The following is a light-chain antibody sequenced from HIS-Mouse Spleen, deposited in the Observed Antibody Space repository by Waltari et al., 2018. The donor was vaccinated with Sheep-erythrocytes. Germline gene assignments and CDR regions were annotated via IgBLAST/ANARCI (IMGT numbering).Light chain of an antibody. Sequence: DIQMTQSPSSVSASVGDRVTITCRASQGISSWLGWYQQKPGKAPKLLIYAASSLRSGVPSSVSGSGSGTDFTLTISSLQPEDFATYYCQQANSFPPTFGQGTKVEIK. CDR2: AAS. V-gene: IGKV1-12*01. CDR1: QGISSW. J-gene: IGKJ1*01. CDR3: QQANSFPPT.